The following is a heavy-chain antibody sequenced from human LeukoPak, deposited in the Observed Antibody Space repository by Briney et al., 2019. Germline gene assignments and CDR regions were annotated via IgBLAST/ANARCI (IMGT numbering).Heavy chain of an antibody. CDR3: VSPRGFSYGYFDY. CDR1: GGSISSSSAY. CDR2: IYYSKNT. D-gene: IGHD5-18*01. J-gene: IGHJ4*02. Sequence: SETRSLTCTVSGGSISSSSAYWGWIRQPPGKGLEWIGSIYYSKNTYYNPSLKSRVTISADTSKNQFSLTLGSVSATDTAVYYCVSPRGFSYGYFDYWGQGTLVTVSS. V-gene: IGHV4-39*01.